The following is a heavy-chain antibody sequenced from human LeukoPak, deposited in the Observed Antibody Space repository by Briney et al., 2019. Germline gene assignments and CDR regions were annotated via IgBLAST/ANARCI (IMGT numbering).Heavy chain of an antibody. CDR2: ISAYNGNT. J-gene: IGHJ4*02. D-gene: IGHD3-22*01. V-gene: IGHV1-18*01. Sequence: AASVKVSCKASGYTFTSYGISWVRQAPGQGLEWMGWISAYNGNTNYAQKLQGRVTMTTDTSTSTAYMELRSLRSDDTAVYYCTLPSTYYYDSSGYLGYWGQGTLVTVSS. CDR1: GYTFTSYG. CDR3: TLPSTYYYDSSGYLGY.